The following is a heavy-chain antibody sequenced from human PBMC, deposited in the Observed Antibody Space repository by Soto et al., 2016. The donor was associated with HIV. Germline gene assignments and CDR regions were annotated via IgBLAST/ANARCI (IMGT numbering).Heavy chain of an antibody. D-gene: IGHD6-13*01. V-gene: IGHV3-21*01. J-gene: IGHJ4*02. CDR2: ISSSRSYI. Sequence: EVQLVESGGGLVKPGGSLRLSCAASGFTFSTYSMNWVRQAPGKGLEWVSSISSSRSYIYHADSVKGRFTISRDNAKNSLYLQMNSLRVDDTAVYYCAREKGQQLPLDYWGQGTLVTVSS. CDR3: AREKGQQLPLDY. CDR1: GFTFSTYS.